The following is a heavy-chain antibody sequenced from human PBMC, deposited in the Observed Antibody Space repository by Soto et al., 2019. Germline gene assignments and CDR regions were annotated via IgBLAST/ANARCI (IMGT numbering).Heavy chain of an antibody. CDR2: IRDKANSYAT. J-gene: IGHJ4*02. D-gene: IGHD2-21*02. CDR3: RRLYCGGDCDFDS. CDR1: GFTFSGSA. V-gene: IGHV3-73*02. Sequence: EVQLVESGGGLVQPGGSLKLSCAASGFTFSGSAMHWVRQASGKGLEWVGRIRDKANSYATAYTASVKGRFTISRDDSKNTAYLQRNSLNNDDAAVYYCRRLYCGGDCDFDSWGQGTLVTVSS.